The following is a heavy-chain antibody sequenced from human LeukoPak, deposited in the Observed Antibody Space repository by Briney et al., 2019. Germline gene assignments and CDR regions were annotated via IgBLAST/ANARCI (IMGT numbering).Heavy chain of an antibody. CDR3: ARHPRITGDWFDP. Sequence: PSETLSLTCTVSGGSISSSDYYWGWIRQPPGKGLEWIGSIYYSGSTYYNPSLKSRVTISVDTSKNQFSLNLSSVTAADTAVYYCARHPRITGDWFDPWGQGTLVTVSS. CDR1: GGSISSSDYY. D-gene: IGHD7-27*01. V-gene: IGHV4-39*01. J-gene: IGHJ5*02. CDR2: IYYSGST.